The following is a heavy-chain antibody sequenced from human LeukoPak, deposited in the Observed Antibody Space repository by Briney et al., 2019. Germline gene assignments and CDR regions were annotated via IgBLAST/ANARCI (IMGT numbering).Heavy chain of an antibody. CDR1: GYTFTSSD. Sequence: ASVKVSCKASGYTFTSSDINWVRQAAGQGLEWMGLINPNSGRTGYAQKFQGRVTMTANTSINTAYMELSSLRFEDTAVYYCARGRWGLAAAGTYDYWGQGTLITVSS. J-gene: IGHJ4*02. CDR2: INPNSGRT. D-gene: IGHD6-13*01. CDR3: ARGRWGLAAAGTYDY. V-gene: IGHV1-8*01.